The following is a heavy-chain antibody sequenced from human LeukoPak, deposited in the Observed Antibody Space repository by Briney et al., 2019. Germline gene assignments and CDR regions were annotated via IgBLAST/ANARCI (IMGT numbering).Heavy chain of an antibody. V-gene: IGHV3-23*01. D-gene: IGHD6-13*01. CDR1: GLTFYTYA. Sequence: GGSLRLSCAVSGLTFYTYAMSWVRQAPGKGLEWVSAISGRDGRTYYTDSVNGRFTISRDNSKNTLYLQMNSLRAEDTAVYYCCTSPSFGSSWYQFNYWGQGALVIVSS. CDR2: ISGRDGRT. J-gene: IGHJ4*02. CDR3: CTSPSFGSSWYQFNY.